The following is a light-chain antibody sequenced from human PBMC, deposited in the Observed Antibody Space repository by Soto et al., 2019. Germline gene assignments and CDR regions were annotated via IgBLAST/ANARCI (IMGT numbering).Light chain of an antibody. CDR3: QQYNSYPLT. CDR2: DAS. Sequence: DIQMTQSPSTLSASVGDRVTIICRASQSISSWLAWYQQKPGKAPKLLIYDASSLESGVPSRFSGSGSGTEFTLTISSLQPDDFATYYCQQYNSYPLTFGPGTKVDIK. V-gene: IGKV1-5*02. J-gene: IGKJ3*01. CDR1: QSISSW.